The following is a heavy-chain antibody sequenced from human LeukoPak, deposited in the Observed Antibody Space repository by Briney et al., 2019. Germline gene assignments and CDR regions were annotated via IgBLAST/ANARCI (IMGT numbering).Heavy chain of an antibody. CDR1: GYTFTGYY. CDR2: INPNSGGT. V-gene: IGHV1-2*02. Sequence: VKVSCKASGYTFTGYYMHWVRQAPGQGLEWMGWINPNSGGTNYAQKFQGRVTMTRDTSISTAYMELSRLRSDDTAVYYCARRRYCSGGSCYSGNYFDYWGQGTLVTVSS. J-gene: IGHJ4*02. D-gene: IGHD2-15*01. CDR3: ARRRYCSGGSCYSGNYFDY.